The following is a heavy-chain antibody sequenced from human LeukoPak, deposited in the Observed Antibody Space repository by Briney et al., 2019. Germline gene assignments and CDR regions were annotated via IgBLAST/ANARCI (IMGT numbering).Heavy chain of an antibody. CDR3: ARDVVGSSIYYDSSGYTFDY. CDR1: GGSISSSNW. V-gene: IGHV4-4*02. D-gene: IGHD3-22*01. Sequence: PSETLSLTCAVSGGSISSSNWWSWVRHPPGKGLEWIGEIYHSGSTNYNPSLKSRVTISVDKSKNQFSLKLSSVTAADTAVYYCARDVVGSSIYYDSSGYTFDYWGQGTLVTVSS. CDR2: IYHSGST. J-gene: IGHJ4*02.